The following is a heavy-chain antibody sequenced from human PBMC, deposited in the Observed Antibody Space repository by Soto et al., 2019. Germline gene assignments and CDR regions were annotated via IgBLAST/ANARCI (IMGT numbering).Heavy chain of an antibody. J-gene: IGHJ5*02. CDR1: GFTFASHA. V-gene: IGHV3-23*01. Sequence: GGSLRLSCAASGFTFASHAMNWVRQAPGKGLEWVSSISSSGATTYYADSVKGRFTISRDNSKNTVYLQMNSLRAEDTAVYYCARAREPWFDPWGQGTLVTVSS. CDR2: ISSSGATT. CDR3: ARAREPWFDP.